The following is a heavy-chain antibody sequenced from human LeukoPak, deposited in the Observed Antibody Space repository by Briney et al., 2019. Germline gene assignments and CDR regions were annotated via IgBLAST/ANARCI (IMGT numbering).Heavy chain of an antibody. V-gene: IGHV3-21*01. CDR1: GFTFSSYS. CDR2: ISSSSSYI. J-gene: IGHJ4*02. CDR3: ARTRRYFDWLPTY. D-gene: IGHD3-9*01. Sequence: GGSLRLSCAASGFTFSSYSMNWVRQAPGKGLEWVSSISSSSSYIYYADSVKGRFTISRDNAKNSLYLQMNSQRAEDTAVYYCARTRRYFDWLPTYWGQGTLVTVSS.